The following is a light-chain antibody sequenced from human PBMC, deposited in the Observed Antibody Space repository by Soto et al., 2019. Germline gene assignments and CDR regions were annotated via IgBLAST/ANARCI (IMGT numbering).Light chain of an antibody. J-gene: IGLJ3*02. Sequence: QSVLTQPASVSGAPGQSITISCSGNSNDIGGYNYVSWYQQHPGKVPKVIIYEVSNRPSGVSNRFTGSKSGNTASLTISGLQAEDEADYYCCSYTSSADLVFGGGTKLTVL. V-gene: IGLV2-14*01. CDR1: SNDIGGYNY. CDR3: CSYTSSADLV. CDR2: EVS.